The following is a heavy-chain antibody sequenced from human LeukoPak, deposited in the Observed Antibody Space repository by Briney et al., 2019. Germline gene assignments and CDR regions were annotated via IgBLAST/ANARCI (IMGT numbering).Heavy chain of an antibody. CDR3: ARGPYYYYMDV. CDR1: GFTFSSYS. Sequence: GGSLRLSCAASGFTFSSYSMNWVRQAPGKGLEWVSSISSSSYIYYADSVRGRFTISRDNAKNSLYLQMNSLRAEDTAVYYCARGPYYYYMDVWGKGTTVTVSS. J-gene: IGHJ6*03. V-gene: IGHV3-21*01. CDR2: ISSSSYI.